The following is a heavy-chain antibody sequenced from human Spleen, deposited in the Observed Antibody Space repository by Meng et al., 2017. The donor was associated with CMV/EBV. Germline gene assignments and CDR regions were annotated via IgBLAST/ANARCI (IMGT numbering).Heavy chain of an antibody. CDR2: IYHSGNT. J-gene: IGHJ4*02. CDR1: DSISNGNYY. V-gene: IGHV4-61*01. D-gene: IGHD3-22*01. CDR3: ARGRQRVYDSSGYYSY. Sequence: DSISNGNYYWSWIRQPPGKGLEWIAYIYHSGNTNYNPSLKSRATISVDTSKNQFSLKLSSVTAADTAVYYCARGRQRVYDSSGYYSYWGQGTLVTVSS.